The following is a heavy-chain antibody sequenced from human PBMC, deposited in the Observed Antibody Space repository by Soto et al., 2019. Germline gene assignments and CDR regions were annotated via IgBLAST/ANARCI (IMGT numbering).Heavy chain of an antibody. D-gene: IGHD6-13*01. CDR3: ARARYSSSPTYYFDY. J-gene: IGHJ4*02. CDR2: INHSGST. Sequence: SETLSLTCAVYGGSFSGYYWSWIRQPPGKGLEWIGEINHSGSTNYNPSLKSRVTISVDTSKNQFSLKLSSVTAADTAVYYCARARYSSSPTYYFDYWGQGTLVTVSS. V-gene: IGHV4-34*01. CDR1: GGSFSGYY.